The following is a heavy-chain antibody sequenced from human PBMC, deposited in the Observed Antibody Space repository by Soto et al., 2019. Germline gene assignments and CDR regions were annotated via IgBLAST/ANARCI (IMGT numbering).Heavy chain of an antibody. J-gene: IGHJ4*02. CDR3: AKGGRQWLVTSDFNY. V-gene: IGHV3-30*18. D-gene: IGHD6-19*01. CDR1: GFTFSDYA. Sequence: VQLVESGGGVVQPGRSLRLSCAASGFTFSDYAMHWVRQAPGKGLEWVAVVSHDGRNTHYPDSVEGRFTISRDSSKNTVSLEMTSLRAEDTAVYYCAKGGRQWLVTSDFNYWGQGALVTVSS. CDR2: VSHDGRNT.